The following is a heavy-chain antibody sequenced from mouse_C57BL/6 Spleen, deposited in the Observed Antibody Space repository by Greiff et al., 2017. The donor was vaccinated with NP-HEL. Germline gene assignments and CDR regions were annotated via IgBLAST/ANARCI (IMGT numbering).Heavy chain of an antibody. CDR3: TRRYDYGTMDY. J-gene: IGHJ4*01. V-gene: IGHV1-15*01. D-gene: IGHD2-4*01. Sequence: QVQLQQSGAELVRPGASVTLSCKASGYTFTDYEMHWVKQTPVHGLEWIGAIDPETGGTAYNQKFKGKAILTADKSSSTAYMQLRSLTSEDSAVYYCTRRYDYGTMDYWGQGTSVTVSS. CDR2: IDPETGGT. CDR1: GYTFTDYE.